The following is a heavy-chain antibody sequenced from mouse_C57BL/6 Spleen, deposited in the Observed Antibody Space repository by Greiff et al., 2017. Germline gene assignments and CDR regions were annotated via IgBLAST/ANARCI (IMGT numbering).Heavy chain of an antibody. CDR1: GYAFSSSW. V-gene: IGHV1-82*01. J-gene: IGHJ4*01. D-gene: IGHD2-3*01. Sequence: QVQLQQSGPELVKPGASVKISCKASGYAFSSSWMNWVKQRPGKGLEWIGRIYPGDGDTNYNGKFKGKATLTADKSSSTAYMQLSSLTSEDSAVYFCARSGDGDAMDYWGQGTSVTVSS. CDR2: IYPGDGDT. CDR3: ARSGDGDAMDY.